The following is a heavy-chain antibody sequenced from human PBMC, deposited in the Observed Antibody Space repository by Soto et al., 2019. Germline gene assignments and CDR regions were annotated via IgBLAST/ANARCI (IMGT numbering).Heavy chain of an antibody. CDR2: ISYDGSNK. D-gene: IGHD1-26*01. CDR1: GFTFSSYA. CDR3: ARDRVPGGGSYGY. Sequence: GGSLRLSCAASGFTFSSYAMHWVRQAPGKGLEWVAVISYDGSNKYYADSVKGRFTISRDNSKNTLYLQMNSLRAEDTAVYYCARDRVPGGGSYGYWGQGTRVTVSS. J-gene: IGHJ4*02. V-gene: IGHV3-30-3*01.